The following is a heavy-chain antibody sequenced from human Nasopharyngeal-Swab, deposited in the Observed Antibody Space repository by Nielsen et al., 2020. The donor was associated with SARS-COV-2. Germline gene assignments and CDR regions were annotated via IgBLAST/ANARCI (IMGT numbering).Heavy chain of an antibody. D-gene: IGHD5-12*01. CDR3: ARERGGGYGDY. CDR2: ITSGNSV. V-gene: IGHV3-69-1*01. Sequence: GESLKISCAASGFTFNNYAMTWVRQAPGKGLQWISYITSGNSVQYADSVRGRFTISRDNAKNSLYLQMNSLTAEDTAVYYCARERGGGYGDYWGQGTLVTVSS. CDR1: GFTFNNYA. J-gene: IGHJ4*02.